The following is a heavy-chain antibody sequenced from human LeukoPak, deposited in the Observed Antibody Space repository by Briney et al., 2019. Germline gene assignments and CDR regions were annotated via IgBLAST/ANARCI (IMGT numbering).Heavy chain of an antibody. CDR2: MYYSGTT. J-gene: IGHJ4*02. CDR3: ARHYYDRTGYYYFDY. Sequence: SETLSLTCSVSGDSITGSSYYWGWIRQPPGKGLEWIGSMYYSGTTYSNPSLKSRLTMSADASKNQFSLKLRSVTAADTAVFYCARHYYDRTGYYYFDYWGQGIPVTVSS. D-gene: IGHD3-22*01. CDR1: GDSITGSSYY. V-gene: IGHV4-39*01.